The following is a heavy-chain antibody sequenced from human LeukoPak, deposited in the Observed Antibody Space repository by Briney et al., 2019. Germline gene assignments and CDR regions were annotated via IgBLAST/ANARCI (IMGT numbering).Heavy chain of an antibody. CDR1: GFTFRNYA. J-gene: IGHJ4*02. CDR2: ISGSGGGA. CDR3: AILPGYSSGWYEVNY. V-gene: IGHV3-23*01. D-gene: IGHD6-13*01. Sequence: GGSLRLSCTASGFTFRNYAMNWVRQAPGKGLEWVSSISGSGGGANYADSVKGRFTISRDNSKNTLYVQMNSLRAEDTAVYYCAILPGYSSGWYEVNYWGQGTLVTVSS.